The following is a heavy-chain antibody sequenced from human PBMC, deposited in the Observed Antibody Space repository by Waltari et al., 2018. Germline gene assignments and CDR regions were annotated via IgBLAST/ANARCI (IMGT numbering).Heavy chain of an antibody. D-gene: IGHD2-15*01. J-gene: IGHJ6*02. CDR3: ARGGDATQTNYYYYGLDV. CDR2: IIPILGLT. CDR1: GDTFSSYA. Sequence: QVRLLQSGAEVKKPGSSVKVSCQASGDTFSSYALNWVRQAPGQGLEWMGRIIPILGLTNYAQKFQGRVTITADKSTTTAYMELSSLRSEDTAVYYCARGGDATQTNYYYYGLDVWGQGTTVTVSS. V-gene: IGHV1-69*09.